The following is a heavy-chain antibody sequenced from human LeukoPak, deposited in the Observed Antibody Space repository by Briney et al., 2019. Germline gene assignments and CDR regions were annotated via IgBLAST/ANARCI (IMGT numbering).Heavy chain of an antibody. CDR2: IYHSGST. J-gene: IGHJ6*02. CDR1: GGSISISNSNW. V-gene: IGHV4-4*02. CDR3: ARVPEYCSGGSCYYYYYGMDV. D-gene: IGHD2-15*01. Sequence: SETLSLTCAVSGGSISISNSNWWSWVRQPPGKGLEWIGEIYHSGSTNYNPSLKSRVTISVDKSKNQFSLKLSSVTAADTAVYYCARVPEYCSGGSCYYYYYGMDVWGQGTTVTVSS.